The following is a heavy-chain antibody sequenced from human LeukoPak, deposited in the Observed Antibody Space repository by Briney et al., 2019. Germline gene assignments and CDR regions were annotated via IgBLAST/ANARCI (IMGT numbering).Heavy chain of an antibody. CDR2: IYHSGST. D-gene: IGHD6-13*01. J-gene: IGHJ6*03. V-gene: IGHV4-38-2*02. CDR3: ARAGYSSPYYYYMDV. CDR1: GYSISSGYY. Sequence: SETLSLTCTVSGYSISSGYYWGWIRQPPGKGLEWIGSIYHSGSTYYNPSLKSRVTISVDTSKNQFSLKLSSVTAADTAVYYCARAGYSSPYYYYMDVWGKGTTVTVSS.